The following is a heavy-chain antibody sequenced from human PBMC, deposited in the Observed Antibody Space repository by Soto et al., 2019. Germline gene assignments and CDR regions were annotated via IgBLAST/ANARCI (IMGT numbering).Heavy chain of an antibody. J-gene: IGHJ5*02. Sequence: SETLSLTCTVSGGSISSGDYYWSWIRQPPGKGLEWIGYIYYSGSTYYNPSLKSRVTISVDTSKNQFSLKLSSVTAADTAVYYCARVGPYGSGSYTLWFDPWGQGTLVTVSS. D-gene: IGHD3-10*01. V-gene: IGHV4-30-4*02. CDR1: GGSISSGDYY. CDR3: ARVGPYGSGSYTLWFDP. CDR2: IYYSGST.